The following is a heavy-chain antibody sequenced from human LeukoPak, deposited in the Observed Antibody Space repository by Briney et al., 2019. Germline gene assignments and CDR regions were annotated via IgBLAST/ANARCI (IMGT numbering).Heavy chain of an antibody. J-gene: IGHJ4*01. CDR1: GFTFSSYS. CDR3: ASDRITLGWARVRFVN. Sequence: GGSLRLSCAASGFTFSSYSMNWVRQAPGKGLGWVSFISSSSSYIYYADSVKGRFTISRDNAKNSLYLRMNSLTAEDTAVYYCASDRITLGWARVRFVNCGHGTLVSVSS. CDR2: ISSSSSYI. D-gene: IGHD3-16*01. V-gene: IGHV3-21*01.